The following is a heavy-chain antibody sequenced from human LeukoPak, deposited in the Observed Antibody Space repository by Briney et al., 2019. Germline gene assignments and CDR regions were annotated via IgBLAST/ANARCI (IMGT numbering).Heavy chain of an antibody. J-gene: IGHJ4*02. Sequence: GASVKVSCKASGYTSTGYYMHWVRQAPGQGLEWMGWINPNSGGTNYAQKFQGRVTMTRDTSISTAYMELSRLRSDDTAVYYCARETGAIFGVVTNWGQGTLVTVSS. D-gene: IGHD3-3*01. CDR2: INPNSGGT. CDR3: ARETGAIFGVVTN. CDR1: GYTSTGYY. V-gene: IGHV1-2*02.